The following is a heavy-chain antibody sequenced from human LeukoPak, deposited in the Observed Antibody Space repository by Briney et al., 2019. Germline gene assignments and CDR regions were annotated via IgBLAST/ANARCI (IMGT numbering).Heavy chain of an antibody. D-gene: IGHD2-15*01. J-gene: IGHJ3*02. V-gene: IGHV3-30-3*01. CDR3: AKDPTIVVPDAFDI. CDR1: GFTFSTYF. Sequence: GGSLRLSCAASGFTFSTYFMHWVRQAPGKGLEWVAVIASDGSHTFYVESVKGRFTISRDNSKNTLYLQMNSLRAEDTAVYYCAKDPTIVVPDAFDIWGQGTMVTVSS. CDR2: IASDGSHT.